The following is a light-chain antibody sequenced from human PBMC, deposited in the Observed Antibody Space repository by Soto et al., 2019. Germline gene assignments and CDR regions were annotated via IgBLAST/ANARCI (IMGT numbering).Light chain of an antibody. CDR2: EVT. Sequence: QSALTQPASVSGSPGQSITISCTGTSGDIGSYNRVSWYQQHPGKAPKLIIYEVTDRPSGVSNRFSGSKSGNTASLTISGLQAEDEAEYYCNSYTGSGIVFGTGTKLTVL. CDR1: SGDIGSYNR. V-gene: IGLV2-14*01. CDR3: NSYTGSGIV. J-gene: IGLJ1*01.